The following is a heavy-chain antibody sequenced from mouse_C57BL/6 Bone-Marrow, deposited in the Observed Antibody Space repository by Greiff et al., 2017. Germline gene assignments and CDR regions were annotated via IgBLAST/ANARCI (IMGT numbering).Heavy chain of an antibody. J-gene: IGHJ4*01. CDR1: GFTFTDYY. D-gene: IGHD4-1*01. V-gene: IGHV7-3*01. CDR3: ARYNWADYAMDY. CDR2: IRNKANGYTT. Sequence: EVMLVESGGGLVQPGGSLSLSCAASGFTFTDYYMRWVRQPPGKALEWLGFIRNKANGYTTEYSASVKGRFTISRDNSQSILYLQMNALRAEDGATYYCARYNWADYAMDYWGQGTSVTVSS.